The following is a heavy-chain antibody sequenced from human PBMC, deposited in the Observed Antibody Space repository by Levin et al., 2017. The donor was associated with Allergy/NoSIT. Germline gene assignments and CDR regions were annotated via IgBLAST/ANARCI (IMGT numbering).Heavy chain of an antibody. V-gene: IGHV4-30-4*01. Sequence: KASETLSLTCTVSGGSISSGDYYWNWIRQPPGKGLEWIAYIHYSGSTYSNPSLKRRVAISIDTSKNQFSLKLNSVTAADTAVYYCASNSPDYSNALDVWGQGTAVTVSS. CDR3: ASNSPDYSNALDV. D-gene: IGHD4-11*01. CDR2: IHYSGST. CDR1: GGSISSGDYY. J-gene: IGHJ6*02.